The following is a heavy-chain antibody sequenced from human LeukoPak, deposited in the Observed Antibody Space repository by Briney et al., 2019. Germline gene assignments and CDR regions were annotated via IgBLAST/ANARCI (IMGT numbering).Heavy chain of an antibody. Sequence: GGSLRLSCAASGFIFSSYLMSWVRQAPGKGLEWVANINQDASERYYVDSVKGRFSISRDNAKNSLYLQMNSLRAEDTAVYYCARDLGYWGQGTLVTVSS. CDR3: ARDLGY. CDR1: GFIFSSYL. J-gene: IGHJ4*02. D-gene: IGHD7-27*01. CDR2: INQDASER. V-gene: IGHV3-7*01.